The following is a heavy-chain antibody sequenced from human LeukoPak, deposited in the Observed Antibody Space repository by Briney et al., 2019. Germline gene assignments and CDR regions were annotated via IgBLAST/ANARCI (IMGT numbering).Heavy chain of an antibody. J-gene: IGHJ5*02. CDR1: GGSIISGSYY. CDR2: ISSSGNT. V-gene: IGHV4-61*02. Sequence: SQPLTLTCTVSGGSIISGSYYWRWIPQPAGKGLEWIGRISSSGNTNYNPSLKRRANISIDTSKNQFSLNVSSVTAADTAVYYCARSPSAGWFDPWVQGTLVTVSS. CDR3: ARSPSAGWFDP.